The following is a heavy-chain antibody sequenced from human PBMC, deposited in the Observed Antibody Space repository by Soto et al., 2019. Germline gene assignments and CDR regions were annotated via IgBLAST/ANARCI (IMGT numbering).Heavy chain of an antibody. Sequence: PSETLSLTCTVSGGSISSGGYYWSWIRQHPGKGLEWIGYIYYSGSTYYNPSLKSRVTISVDTSKNQFSLKLSSVTAADTAVYYCARADLIVIVRGAHRSFDPWDQGTLVTVSS. CDR3: ARADLIVIVRGAHRSFDP. J-gene: IGHJ5*02. CDR1: GGSISSGGYY. D-gene: IGHD2-2*01. CDR2: IYYSGST. V-gene: IGHV4-31*03.